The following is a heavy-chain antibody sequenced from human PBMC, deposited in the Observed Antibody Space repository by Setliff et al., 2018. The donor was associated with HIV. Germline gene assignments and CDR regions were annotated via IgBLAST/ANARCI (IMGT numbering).Heavy chain of an antibody. CDR3: ARRPSSYNWFDP. J-gene: IGHJ5*02. D-gene: IGHD6-6*01. V-gene: IGHV5-51*01. Sequence: GESLKISCKGSGYSFSTYWIGWVRQMPGKGLEWMGIIYPGDSDTTYSPSFQGQVTISADKSISTAYLQWSSLKASDTAMYYCARRPSSYNWFDPWGQGTLVTVSS. CDR2: IYPGDSDT. CDR1: GYSFSTYW.